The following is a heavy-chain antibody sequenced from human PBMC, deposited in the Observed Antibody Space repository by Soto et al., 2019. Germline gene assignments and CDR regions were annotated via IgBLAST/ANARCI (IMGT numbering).Heavy chain of an antibody. Sequence: QVHLVEAGGGVVQPGRSLRLSCAAAGFIFSSYAFNWVRQAPGQGLEWVALLSYDGRNTHYADSVKDRFTISKDQSKETLYLQMNSLRAEDTAVYSCARRVVAGTWRVIESWGRGT. CDR2: LSYDGRNT. J-gene: IGHJ5*01. CDR3: ARRVVAGTWRVIES. V-gene: IGHV3-30*04. CDR1: GFIFSSYA. D-gene: IGHD3-10*01.